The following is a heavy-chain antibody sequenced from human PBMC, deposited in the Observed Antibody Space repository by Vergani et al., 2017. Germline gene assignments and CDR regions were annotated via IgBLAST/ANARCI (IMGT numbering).Heavy chain of an antibody. CDR1: GGSISSSSHF. CDR2: IYYSGST. CDR3: ARHDSGHYDSSYYGLDV. Sequence: QLQLHKSGPGLVKPSETLSLTCTLSGGSISSSSHFWGWLRQTPGKGLEWIGSIYYSGSTYYNPSLKRRVIISVDTSKNQFSLKLSSVTAADSAVYYCARHDSGHYDSSYYGLDVWGQGTTVTVSS. V-gene: IGHV4-39*01. J-gene: IGHJ6*02. D-gene: IGHD3-16*01.